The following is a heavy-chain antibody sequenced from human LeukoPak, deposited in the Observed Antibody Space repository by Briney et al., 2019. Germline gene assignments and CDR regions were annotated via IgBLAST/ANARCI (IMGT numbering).Heavy chain of an antibody. CDR3: ARVFIVGATDAFDI. CDR2: MNLNSGNT. J-gene: IGHJ3*02. Sequence: ASVKVSCKASGYTFTSYDINWVRQPTGQGLEWRGWMNLNSGNTGYAQKFQGRVTMTRNTSISRAYMELSSLRSEDTAVYYCARVFIVGATDAFDIWGQGTMVSVSS. V-gene: IGHV1-8*01. D-gene: IGHD1-26*01. CDR1: GYTFTSYD.